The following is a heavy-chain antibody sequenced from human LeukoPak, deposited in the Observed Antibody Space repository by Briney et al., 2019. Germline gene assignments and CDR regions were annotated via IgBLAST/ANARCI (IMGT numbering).Heavy chain of an antibody. Sequence: GGSLRLSCAASGFTFSFYAMSWVRQAPGKGLEWVSAISASGDNTYYADSVKGRFTISRDNSKNTLYLQMNSLRAEDTAIYYCAKDSTRYDFWSGYYTDYWGQGTLVTVSS. D-gene: IGHD3-3*01. CDR2: ISASGDNT. V-gene: IGHV3-23*01. CDR1: GFTFSFYA. J-gene: IGHJ4*02. CDR3: AKDSTRYDFWSGYYTDY.